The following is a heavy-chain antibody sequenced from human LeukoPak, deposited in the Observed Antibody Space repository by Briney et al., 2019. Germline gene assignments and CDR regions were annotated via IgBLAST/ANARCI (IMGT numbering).Heavy chain of an antibody. Sequence: GGSLRLSCAASGFTFSSYGMHWVRQAPGKGLEWVAVIWYDGSNKYYADSVKGRFTISRDNSKNTLYLQMNSLRAEDTAVYYCAGSWWELLTRGHDAFDIWGQGTMVTVSS. CDR1: GFTFSSYG. J-gene: IGHJ3*02. D-gene: IGHD1-26*01. CDR3: AGSWWELLTRGHDAFDI. CDR2: IWYDGSNK. V-gene: IGHV3-33*01.